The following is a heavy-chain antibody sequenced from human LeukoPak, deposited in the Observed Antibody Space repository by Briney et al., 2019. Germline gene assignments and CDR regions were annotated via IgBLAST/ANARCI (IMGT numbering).Heavy chain of an antibody. CDR3: AKNRGEAFYYYYGMDV. Sequence: GGSLRLSCAASGFTFSSYGMHWVRQAPGKGLEWVAVIWYDGSNKYYADSVKGRFTISRDNSKNTLYLQMNSLRAEDTAVYYCAKNRGEAFYYYYGMDVWGQGTRSPSP. V-gene: IGHV3-33*06. CDR2: IWYDGSNK. J-gene: IGHJ6*02. D-gene: IGHD1-14*01. CDR1: GFTFSSYG.